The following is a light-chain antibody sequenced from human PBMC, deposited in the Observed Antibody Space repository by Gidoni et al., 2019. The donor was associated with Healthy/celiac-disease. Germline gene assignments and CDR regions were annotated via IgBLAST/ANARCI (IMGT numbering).Light chain of an antibody. J-gene: IGKJ1*01. V-gene: IGKV3-20*01. CDR2: GAS. CDR1: QSVSSSY. Sequence: EIVLTQSPGTLSLSPGERATLSCRASQSVSSSYLAWYQQKPGQAPRLLIYGASSRATGIPDRFSGSGSGTDFTLTISRLEPEDFAVYYCYQYGSSQGTFGQGTKVEIK. CDR3: YQYGSSQGT.